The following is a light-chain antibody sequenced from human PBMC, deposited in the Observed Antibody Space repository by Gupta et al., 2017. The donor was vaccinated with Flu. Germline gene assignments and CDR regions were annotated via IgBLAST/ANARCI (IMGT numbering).Light chain of an antibody. Sequence: DIEMTQSPSTLSASVGDRVTITCRASQSISTWLTWYQQKPGKAPKLLIYEASSLQSGVPSRFGGRGYGTEFTLTISGLQPDDFATYYCQQYNAYSRTFGQGTKVEIK. V-gene: IGKV1-5*03. CDR2: EAS. CDR1: QSISTW. J-gene: IGKJ1*01. CDR3: QQYNAYSRT.